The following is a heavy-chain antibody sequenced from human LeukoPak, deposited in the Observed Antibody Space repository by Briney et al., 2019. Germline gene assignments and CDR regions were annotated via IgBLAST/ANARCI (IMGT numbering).Heavy chain of an antibody. CDR1: GFTFSSYS. D-gene: IGHD4-17*01. Sequence: GGSLRLSCAASGFTFSSYSMNWVRQAPGKGLEWVSSISSSSSYIYYADSVKGRFTISRDNAKNSPYLQMNSLRAEDTAVYYCARDPTVHYGDHRLWDYWGQGTLVTVSS. J-gene: IGHJ4*02. V-gene: IGHV3-21*01. CDR3: ARDPTVHYGDHRLWDY. CDR2: ISSSSSYI.